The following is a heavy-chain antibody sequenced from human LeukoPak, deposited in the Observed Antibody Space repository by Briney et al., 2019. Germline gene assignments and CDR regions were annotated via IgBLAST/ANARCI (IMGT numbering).Heavy chain of an antibody. J-gene: IGHJ4*02. CDR3: ARAPFYYDSSGYLFY. CDR2: INSDGSGT. CDR1: GFTFSNYW. D-gene: IGHD3-22*01. Sequence: PGGSLRLSCAASGFTFSNYWMHWVRQAPGKGLVWVSRINSDGSGTSYADSVKGRFTISRDNAKNTLCLQMNSLRAEDTAVYYCARAPFYYDSSGYLFYWGQGTLVTVSS. V-gene: IGHV3-74*01.